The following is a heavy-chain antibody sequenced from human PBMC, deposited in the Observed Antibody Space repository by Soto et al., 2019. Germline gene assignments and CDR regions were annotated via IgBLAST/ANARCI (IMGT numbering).Heavy chain of an antibody. CDR2: INAGNGNT. CDR1: GYTFTSYA. J-gene: IGHJ3*02. D-gene: IGHD4-17*01. CDR3: ARVPVTTYAFDI. V-gene: IGHV1-3*01. Sequence: ASVKVSCKASGYTFTSYAMHWVRQAPGQRLEWMGWINAGNGNTKYSQKFQGRVTITRDTSASTAYTELSSLRSEDTAVYYCARVPVTTYAFDIWGQGTMVTVSS.